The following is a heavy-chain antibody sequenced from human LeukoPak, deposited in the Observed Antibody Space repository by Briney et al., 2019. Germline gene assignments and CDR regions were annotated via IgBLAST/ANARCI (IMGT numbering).Heavy chain of an antibody. CDR1: GFTFDDYA. J-gene: IGHJ3*02. V-gene: IGHV3-9*03. Sequence: GGSLRLSCAASGFTFDDYAIHRVRQAPGKGLEWVSGISWNSGSIGYADSVKGRFTISRDNAKNSLYLQMHSLRAEDMALYYCAKDMGGSYFRGAFDIWGQGTMVTVSS. D-gene: IGHD1-26*01. CDR2: ISWNSGSI. CDR3: AKDMGGSYFRGAFDI.